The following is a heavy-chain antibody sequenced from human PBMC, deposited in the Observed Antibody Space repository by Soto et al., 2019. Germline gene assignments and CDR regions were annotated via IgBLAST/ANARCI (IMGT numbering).Heavy chain of an antibody. CDR1: GYTFTSYG. Sequence: ASVKVSCKASGYTFTSYGISWVRQAPGQGLEWMGWISAYNGNTNYAQKLQGRVTMTTDTSTSTAYMELRSLRSDDTAVYYCASGDCSSTSCYRTLYYYYGMDVWGQGTTVTSP. J-gene: IGHJ6*02. V-gene: IGHV1-18*01. CDR2: ISAYNGNT. D-gene: IGHD2-2*01. CDR3: ASGDCSSTSCYRTLYYYYGMDV.